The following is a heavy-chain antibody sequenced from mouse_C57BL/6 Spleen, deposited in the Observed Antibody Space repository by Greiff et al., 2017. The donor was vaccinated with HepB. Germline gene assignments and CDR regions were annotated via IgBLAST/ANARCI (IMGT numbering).Heavy chain of an antibody. Sequence: VQLQQSGAELVRPGASVKLSCKASGYTFTDYYINWVKQRPGQGLEWIARIYPGSGNTYYNEKFKGKATLTAEKSSSTAYMQLSSLTSEDSAVYFCARPDYDGGYFDVWGTGTTVTVSS. J-gene: IGHJ1*03. V-gene: IGHV1-76*01. CDR3: ARPDYDGGYFDV. CDR1: GYTFTDYY. CDR2: IYPGSGNT. D-gene: IGHD2-4*01.